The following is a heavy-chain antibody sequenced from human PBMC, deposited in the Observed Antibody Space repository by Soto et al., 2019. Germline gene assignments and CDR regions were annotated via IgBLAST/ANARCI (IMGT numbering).Heavy chain of an antibody. CDR2: ISAHRGHT. D-gene: IGHD1-26*01. J-gene: IGHJ4*02. CDR3: ARDGDQWDQRFCDN. CDR1: GHISGHYG. Sequence: QFQLVQSAPELTKPEASVKVSCRVSGHISGHYGISWVRLRAGQGLEWMGWISAHRGHTNYAHKFRGRVTMTTDPSTATVSMELTNLLSDDTAVYFCARDGDQWDQRFCDNWGQGTLVTVSS. V-gene: IGHV1-18*01.